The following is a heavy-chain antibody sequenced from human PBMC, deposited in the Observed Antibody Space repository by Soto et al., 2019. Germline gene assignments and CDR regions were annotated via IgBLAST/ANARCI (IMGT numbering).Heavy chain of an antibody. J-gene: IGHJ5*02. CDR1: GYTFTGYY. D-gene: IGHD1-26*01. Sequence: ASVKVSCKASGYTFTGYYMHWVRQAPGQGLEWMGWINPNSGGTNYAQKFQGWVTMTRDTSISTAYMVLSRLRSDDTAVYYCAREEASGYNWFDPWGQGTLVTVSS. CDR3: AREEASGYNWFDP. V-gene: IGHV1-2*04. CDR2: INPNSGGT.